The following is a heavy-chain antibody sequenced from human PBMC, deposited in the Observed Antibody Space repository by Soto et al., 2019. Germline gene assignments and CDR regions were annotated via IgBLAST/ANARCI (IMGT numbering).Heavy chain of an antibody. D-gene: IGHD3-22*01. Sequence: ASVKVSCKASGYTFTSYGISWVRQAPGQGLEWMGWISAYNGNTNYAQKLQGRVTMTTDTSTSTAYMELRSLRSDDTAVYYCARGDYYDSSGYYFGPFDYWGQGTLVTVSS. CDR2: ISAYNGNT. J-gene: IGHJ4*02. CDR3: ARGDYYDSSGYYFGPFDY. V-gene: IGHV1-18*01. CDR1: GYTFTSYG.